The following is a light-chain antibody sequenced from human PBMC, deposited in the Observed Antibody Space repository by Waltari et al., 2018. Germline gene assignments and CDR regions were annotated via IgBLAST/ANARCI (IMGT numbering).Light chain of an antibody. J-gene: IGLJ1*01. Sequence: QSALTQPPSVSGSPGQSVTISCPGPSNDVGPFDRVSWYQQPPGTAPKLLIFEVSNRPSGVPDRFSGSASGNTASLTISGLQAEDEADYYCCLYTTNFYVFAPATKVTVL. V-gene: IGLV2-18*01. CDR3: CLYTTNFYV. CDR2: EVS. CDR1: SNDVGPFDR.